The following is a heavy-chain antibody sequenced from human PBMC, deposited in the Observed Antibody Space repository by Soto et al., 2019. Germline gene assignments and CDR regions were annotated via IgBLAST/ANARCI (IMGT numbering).Heavy chain of an antibody. J-gene: IGHJ6*03. Sequence: SETLSLTCTVSGGSISSYYWSWIRQPPGKGLEWIGNIYYTGSTNYNPSLKSRVTISVDTSKNQFSLKLSSVTAADTAVYYCARHKGDYGSSPLGVWGKGTTVTVSS. CDR2: IYYTGST. CDR1: GGSISSYY. V-gene: IGHV4-59*08. CDR3: ARHKGDYGSSPLGV. D-gene: IGHD4-17*01.